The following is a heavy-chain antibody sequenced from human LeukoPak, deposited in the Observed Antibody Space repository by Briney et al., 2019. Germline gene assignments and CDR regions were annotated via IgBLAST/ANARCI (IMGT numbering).Heavy chain of an antibody. CDR3: ARGAPTVTTPWEYYYYYMDV. CDR1: GFTFSTYW. V-gene: IGHV3-20*04. D-gene: IGHD4-17*01. Sequence: GGSLRLSCAASGFTFSTYWMSCVRQAPGKGLEWVSGINWNGGSTGYADSVKGRFTISRDNAKNSLYLQMNSLRAEDTALYYCARGAPTVTTPWEYYYYYMDVWGKGTTVTVSS. J-gene: IGHJ6*03. CDR2: INWNGGST.